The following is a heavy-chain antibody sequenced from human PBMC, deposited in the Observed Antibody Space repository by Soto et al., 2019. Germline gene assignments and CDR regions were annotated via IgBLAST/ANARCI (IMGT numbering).Heavy chain of an antibody. CDR1: GGSFSGYY. J-gene: IGHJ4*02. CDR2: INHSGST. D-gene: IGHD3-10*01. V-gene: IGHV4-34*01. Sequence: PSETLSLTCAVYGGSFSGYYWSWIRQPPGKGLEWIGEINHSGSTNYNPSLKSRVTISVDTSKNQFSLKLSSVTAADTAVYYCARGPYYYYGSGSQTFDYWGQGTLVTVSS. CDR3: ARGPYYYYGSGSQTFDY.